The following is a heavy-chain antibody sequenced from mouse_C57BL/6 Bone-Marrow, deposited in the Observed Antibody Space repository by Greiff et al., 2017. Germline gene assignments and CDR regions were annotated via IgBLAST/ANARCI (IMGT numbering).Heavy chain of an antibody. J-gene: IGHJ4*01. CDR2: ISDGGSYT. CDR1: GFTFGSYA. D-gene: IGHD2-4*01. V-gene: IGHV5-4*03. CDR3: ARHYDYDVYAMDY. Sequence: EVKLVESGGGLVKPGGSLKLSCAASGFTFGSYAMSWVRQTPEKRLEWVATISDGGSYTYYPDNVKGRFTISRDNTKNNLYLQMSHLKTEDTAMYYCARHYDYDVYAMDYWGQGTSVTVSS.